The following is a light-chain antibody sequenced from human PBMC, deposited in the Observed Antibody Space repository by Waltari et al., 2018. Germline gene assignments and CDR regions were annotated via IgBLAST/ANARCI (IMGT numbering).Light chain of an antibody. Sequence: QSALTQPASVSGSPGQSITISCTGTSSDVGGYNSVSWYQHHPGKAPKLMIYDVNKRPSGVSNRLCGSKSGNTASLTISGLQAEDEAYYYCTSYTTSGTLVVFGGGTKLAVL. J-gene: IGLJ2*01. CDR1: SSDVGGYNS. CDR2: DVN. V-gene: IGLV2-14*03. CDR3: TSYTTSGTLVV.